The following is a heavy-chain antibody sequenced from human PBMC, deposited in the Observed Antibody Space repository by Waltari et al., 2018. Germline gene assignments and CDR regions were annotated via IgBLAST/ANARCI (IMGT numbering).Heavy chain of an antibody. J-gene: IGHJ6*02. V-gene: IGHV3-21*02. CDR3: TRDGPYYYFGLDV. CDR1: GFTFISYN. CDR2: INRDGTST. Sequence: EEQLVESGGGQVKPGGSLRLSCSASGFTFISYNMNWVRPAPGKGLEWGASINRDGTSTNTADSVEGRFTISSDNAKNSLYLQMDNLRADDTAVYYCTRDGPYYYFGLDVWGQGTTVTVSS.